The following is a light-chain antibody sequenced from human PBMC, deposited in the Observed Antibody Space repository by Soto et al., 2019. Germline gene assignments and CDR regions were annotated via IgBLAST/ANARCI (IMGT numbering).Light chain of an antibody. CDR2: GNN. CDR1: SSNIGANYD. CDR3: QSYDSTLSARYV. Sequence: QAVVTQPPSVSGAPGQRVTISCTGSSSNIGANYDVHWYQHRPGTAPKPLIFGNNNRPSGVPDRFSGSKSGTSASLAITGLQAEDEGDYYCQSYDSTLSARYVFGTGTKLTVL. V-gene: IGLV1-40*01. J-gene: IGLJ1*01.